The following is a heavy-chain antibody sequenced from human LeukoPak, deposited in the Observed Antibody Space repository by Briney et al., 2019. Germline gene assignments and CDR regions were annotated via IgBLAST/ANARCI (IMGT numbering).Heavy chain of an antibody. Sequence: GGSLRLSCAASGFTFSSYAMHWVRQAPGKGLEWVAVISYDGSNKYYADSVKGRFTISRDNSKNTLYLQMNSLRAEDTAVYYCARDNTRFNSWLRGWFDPWGQGTLVTVSS. CDR2: ISYDGSNK. J-gene: IGHJ5*02. D-gene: IGHD5-12*01. V-gene: IGHV3-30-3*01. CDR1: GFTFSSYA. CDR3: ARDNTRFNSWLRGWFDP.